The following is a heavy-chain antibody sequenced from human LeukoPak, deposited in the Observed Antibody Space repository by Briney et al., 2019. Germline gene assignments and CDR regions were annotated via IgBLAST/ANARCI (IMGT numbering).Heavy chain of an antibody. J-gene: IGHJ3*02. CDR2: ISGSGGST. CDR3: ARDPGSSGWYEGDAFDI. D-gene: IGHD6-19*01. CDR1: GFTFSSYG. V-gene: IGHV3-23*01. Sequence: GGTLRLSCAASGFTFSSYGMSWVRQAPGKGLEWVSAISGSGGSTYYADSVKGRFTISRDSSKNTLYLQMNSLRAEDTAVYYCARDPGSSGWYEGDAFDIWGQGTMVTVSS.